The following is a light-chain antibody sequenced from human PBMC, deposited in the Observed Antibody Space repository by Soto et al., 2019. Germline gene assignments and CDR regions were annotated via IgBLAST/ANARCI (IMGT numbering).Light chain of an antibody. V-gene: IGKV1-39*01. CDR2: SAS. CDR1: QNIDKY. J-gene: IGKJ1*01. Sequence: DIRMTQSPASLSASVGDRLTVTCRASQNIDKYLHWYQQKPGKAPNLLIFSASILQSGVPSRFIVTRSGAEFSLTISGLQPEDFPTYHCQQTYSNYVTVGQRTQVDIQ. CDR3: QQTYSNYVT.